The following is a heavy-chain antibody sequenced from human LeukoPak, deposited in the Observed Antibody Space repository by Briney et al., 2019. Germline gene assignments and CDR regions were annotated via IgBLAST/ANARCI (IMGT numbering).Heavy chain of an antibody. CDR3: AREEGGSGWYSYYYGMDV. CDR1: GFTFSSYA. Sequence: GGSLRLSCAASGFTFSSYAMHWVRQAPGKGLEWVAVISYDGSNKYYADSVKGRFTISRDNSKNTLSLQMNSLRAEDTAVYYCAREEGGSGWYSYYYGMDVWGQGTTVTVSS. J-gene: IGHJ6*02. CDR2: ISYDGSNK. V-gene: IGHV3-30-3*01. D-gene: IGHD6-19*01.